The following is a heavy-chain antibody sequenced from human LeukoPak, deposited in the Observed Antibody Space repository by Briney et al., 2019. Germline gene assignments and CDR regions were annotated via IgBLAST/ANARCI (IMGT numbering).Heavy chain of an antibody. CDR2: IKSKTDGGTI. CDR3: STPSF. J-gene: IGHJ4*02. V-gene: IGHV3-15*01. CDR1: GFPFSSYW. Sequence: GGSLRLSCVASGFPFSSYWMTWVRQAPGKGLEWVGRIKSKTDGGTIDYAAPVKGRFTISRDDSKNTLYLQMDNLKTEDTAIYYCSTPSFWGQGTLVTVSS.